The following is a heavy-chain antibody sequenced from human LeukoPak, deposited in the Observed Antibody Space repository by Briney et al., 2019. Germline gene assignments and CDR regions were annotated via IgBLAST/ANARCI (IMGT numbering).Heavy chain of an antibody. CDR2: IHPVDSDT. V-gene: IGHV5-51*01. J-gene: IGHJ6*03. CDR3: ARLGPLVGEDYYYYYMDV. Sequence: GESLKISCKGSGYNFTIYWIGWVGQMPGKGLEWMAMIHPVDSDTKYSPSFQGQVTISADKSTSTAYLQWSSLKASDTAMYYCARLGPLVGEDYYYYYMDVWGKGTTVTVSS. D-gene: IGHD1-26*01. CDR1: GYNFTIYW.